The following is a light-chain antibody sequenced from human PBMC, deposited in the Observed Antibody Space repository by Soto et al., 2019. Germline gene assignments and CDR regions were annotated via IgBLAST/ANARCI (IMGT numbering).Light chain of an antibody. CDR1: QSVSGN. CDR2: GAS. J-gene: IGKJ1*01. V-gene: IGKV3-15*01. Sequence: EIVMTQSPATLSVSPGDRATLSCRASQSVSGNLAWYQQKPGQAPRLLIYGASARATGIPARFSGSGSGTEFTLSISSLQSEDFVVYYCQQYNNWPPLTFGQGTKVEIK. CDR3: QQYNNWPPLT.